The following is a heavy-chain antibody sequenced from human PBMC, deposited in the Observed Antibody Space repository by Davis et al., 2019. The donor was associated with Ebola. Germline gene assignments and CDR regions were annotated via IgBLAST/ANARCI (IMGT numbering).Heavy chain of an antibody. Sequence: GESLKISCETSGFIFRNYVMSWVRQAPGKGLEWVSAISGSGGTTYYAGSVKGRFTVSRDNSKKTMYLQMNSLRAEDTAVYYCARSGLSFGVVKYHYGMDVWGKGTTVTVSS. J-gene: IGHJ6*04. CDR2: ISGSGGTT. CDR1: GFIFRNYV. CDR3: ARSGLSFGVVKYHYGMDV. D-gene: IGHD3-3*01. V-gene: IGHV3-23*01.